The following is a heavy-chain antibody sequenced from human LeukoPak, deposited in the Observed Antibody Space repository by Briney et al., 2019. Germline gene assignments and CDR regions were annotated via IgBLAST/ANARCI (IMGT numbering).Heavy chain of an antibody. CDR3: ARDLGRGNDY. V-gene: IGHV4-59*01. D-gene: IGHD1-1*01. J-gene: IGHJ4*02. Sequence: WIGYIYYSGSTNYNPSLKSRVTISVDTSKNQFSLKLSSVTAADTAVYYCARDLGRGNDYWGQGTLVTVSS. CDR2: IYYSGST.